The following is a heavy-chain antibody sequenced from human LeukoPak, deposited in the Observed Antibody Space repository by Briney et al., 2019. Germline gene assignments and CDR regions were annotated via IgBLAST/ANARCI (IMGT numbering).Heavy chain of an antibody. CDR1: GYTFTSXX. Sequence: ASVKVSCKASGYTFTSXXMHWVLQAPGDRXEXMGWSNAGNGNTKYSQMFQGRVTITRDTSASTAYMELRSLRSDDTAVYYCARVGDMNRVVDVRGQGTTVTVSS. V-gene: IGHV1-3*01. D-gene: IGHD3-10*01. J-gene: IGHJ6*02. CDR3: ARVGDMNRVVDV. CDR2: SNAGNGNT.